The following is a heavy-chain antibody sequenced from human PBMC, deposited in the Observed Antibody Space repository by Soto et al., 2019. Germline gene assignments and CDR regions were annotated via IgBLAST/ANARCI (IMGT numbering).Heavy chain of an antibody. D-gene: IGHD2-15*01. Sequence: QVQLVQSGAEVKKPGSSVKLSCKASGGTFSSYAISWVRQAPGQGLEWMGGIIPIFGTANYAQKFQGRVTIIAAESPSTAVMELCRLRSEDTAVYYCAREWVGYCSGGSCPGCFQHYYYGMDVWGKGTTVTVSS. CDR3: AREWVGYCSGGSCPGCFQHYYYGMDV. J-gene: IGHJ6*04. CDR1: GGTFSSYA. CDR2: IIPIFGTA. V-gene: IGHV1-69*01.